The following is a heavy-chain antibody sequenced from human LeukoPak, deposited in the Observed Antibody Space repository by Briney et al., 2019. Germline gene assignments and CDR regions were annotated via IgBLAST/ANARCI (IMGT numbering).Heavy chain of an antibody. J-gene: IGHJ4*02. CDR3: ARNLIPEQLVLNF. D-gene: IGHD6-13*01. V-gene: IGHV1-8*03. CDR1: GYTFTSYD. Sequence: ASVKVSCKASGYTFTSYDINWVRQATGQGLECMGWMNPNSGNTGYAQKFQGRVTITRNTSISTAYMELSSLRSEDTAVYYCARNLIPEQLVLNFWGQGTLVTVSS. CDR2: MNPNSGNT.